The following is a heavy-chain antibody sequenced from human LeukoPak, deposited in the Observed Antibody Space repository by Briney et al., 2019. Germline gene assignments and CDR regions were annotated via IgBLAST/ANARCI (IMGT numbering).Heavy chain of an antibody. CDR2: ISPKSGGT. J-gene: IGHJ6*03. Sequence: ASVKVSCKASGYTFTDYYLHWVRQAPGHGLEWMGRISPKSGGTNYAQKFQGRVTVTRDTSIRTAYMELSRLRYDDTAVYYCTRGYFYYMDVWDKGTTVTVSS. V-gene: IGHV1-2*06. CDR1: GYTFTDYY. CDR3: TRGYFYYMDV.